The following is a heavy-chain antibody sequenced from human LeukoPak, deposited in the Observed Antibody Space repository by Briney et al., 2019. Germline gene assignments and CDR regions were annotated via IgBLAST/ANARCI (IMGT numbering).Heavy chain of an antibody. Sequence: GASVKVSCKASGYTFTSYGISWVRQAPGQGLEWMGWISAYNGNTNYAQKLQGRVTMTTDTSTSTAYMELRSLRSDDTAVYYCARDERGYYGSGSYRIILFDYWGQGTLVTVSS. CDR2: ISAYNGNT. CDR1: GYTFTSYG. CDR3: ARDERGYYGSGSYRIILFDY. J-gene: IGHJ4*02. D-gene: IGHD3-10*01. V-gene: IGHV1-18*01.